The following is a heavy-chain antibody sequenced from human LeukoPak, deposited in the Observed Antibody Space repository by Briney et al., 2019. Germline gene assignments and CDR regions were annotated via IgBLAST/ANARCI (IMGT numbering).Heavy chain of an antibody. CDR1: GFTFSSYW. Sequence: GGSLRLSCAVSGFTFSSYWMHWVRQSPGEGLVWVSRINSDGSMTNYVDSVRGRFTISRDNAKNTLYLQMNSLRAEDTAVYYCARGADSGYSSDNWGQGTLVSVSS. CDR2: INSDGSMT. J-gene: IGHJ4*02. V-gene: IGHV3-74*01. D-gene: IGHD3-9*01. CDR3: ARGADSGYSSDN.